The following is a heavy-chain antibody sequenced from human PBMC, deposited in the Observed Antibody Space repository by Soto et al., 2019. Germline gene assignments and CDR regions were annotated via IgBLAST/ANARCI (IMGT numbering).Heavy chain of an antibody. Sequence: ASVKVSCKTSGYSFTSYGISSVRQAPGQGLEWMGWIGPYTGHTNYAQKLQDRVTMTTDTFTSTAYMELRSLRSDDTTVYYCARDGDGSGRHYDYWGQGTLVNVSS. J-gene: IGHJ4*02. CDR1: GYSFTSYG. V-gene: IGHV1-18*01. CDR3: ARDGDGSGRHYDY. D-gene: IGHD3-10*01. CDR2: IGPYTGHT.